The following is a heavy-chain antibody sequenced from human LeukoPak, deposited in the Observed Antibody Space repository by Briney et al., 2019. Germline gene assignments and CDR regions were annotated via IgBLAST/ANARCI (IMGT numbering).Heavy chain of an antibody. CDR2: MNPNSGNT. Sequence: ASVKVSCKASGYTFTSYDINWVRQATGQGLEWMGWMNPNSGNTGYAQKFQGRVTMTRNTSISTAYMELSSLRSEDTAVYYCARERCSSTSCLNWFDPWGQGTLVTVSS. V-gene: IGHV1-8*01. CDR1: GYTFTSYD. J-gene: IGHJ5*02. D-gene: IGHD2-2*01. CDR3: ARERCSSTSCLNWFDP.